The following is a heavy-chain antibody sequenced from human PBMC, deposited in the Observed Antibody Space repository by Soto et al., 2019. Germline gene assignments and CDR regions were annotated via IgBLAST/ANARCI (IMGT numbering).Heavy chain of an antibody. CDR2: LSNDGNYK. V-gene: IGHV3-30-3*01. CDR3: XXXXXXXXGYFFHYFDY. D-gene: IGHD3-22*01. Sequence: QVQLVESGGGVVQPGRSLRLSCAASGFSFYNYAMHWVRQAPGKGLEWVATLSNDGNYKYYAASVKGRFTISRDNSKXXXXXXXXXXXXXXXXXXXXXXXXXXXXGYFFHYFDYWGQGALVTVSS. J-gene: IGHJ4*02. CDR1: GFSFYNYA.